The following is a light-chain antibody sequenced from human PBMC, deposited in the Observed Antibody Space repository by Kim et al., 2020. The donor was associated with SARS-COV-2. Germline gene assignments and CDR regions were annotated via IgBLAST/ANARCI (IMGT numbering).Light chain of an antibody. Sequence: DIVLTQTPLSLSLIPGQPASISCKSSESLLYSDGRTYLCWYLQKPGQSPQLLLYGVSSRFSGVSDRFSGSGSETEFTLTISRVEAEDVGVYYCMQDIHLPRTFGQGTRLESK. CDR3: MQDIHLPRT. CDR2: GVS. CDR1: ESLLYSDGRTY. J-gene: IGKJ5*01. V-gene: IGKV2-29*02.